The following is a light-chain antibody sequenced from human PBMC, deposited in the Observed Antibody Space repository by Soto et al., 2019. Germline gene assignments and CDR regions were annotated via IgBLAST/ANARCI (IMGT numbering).Light chain of an antibody. Sequence: EIVLTQSPGTLSLSPGEGATLSCRASQSIGGNFLAWYQQRRGQAPRLLIHGASNRATGIPDRFSGSGSGTDFTLTITRLEPEDFAVYFCQQYNNWPFSFGQGTRLEIK. CDR1: QSIGGNF. J-gene: IGKJ5*01. CDR2: GAS. CDR3: QQYNNWPFS. V-gene: IGKV3-20*01.